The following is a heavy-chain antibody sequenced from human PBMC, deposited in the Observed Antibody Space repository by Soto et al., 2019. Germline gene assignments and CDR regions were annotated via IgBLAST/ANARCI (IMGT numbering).Heavy chain of an antibody. CDR2: ISSSSSTI. D-gene: IGHD1-1*01. CDR1: GFTFSSYS. Sequence: EVQLVESGGGVVQPGGSLRLSCAASGFTFSSYSMNWVRQAPGKGLEWVSYISSSSSTIYYAASVKGRFTISRDNAKNSLYLQMNSLRAEDTAVYYCARAALYNWNDVSWFDPWGQGTLVTVSS. CDR3: ARAALYNWNDVSWFDP. V-gene: IGHV3-48*01. J-gene: IGHJ5*02.